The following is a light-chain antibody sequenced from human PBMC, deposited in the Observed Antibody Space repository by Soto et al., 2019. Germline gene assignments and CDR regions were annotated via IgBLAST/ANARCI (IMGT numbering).Light chain of an antibody. CDR1: RSFASSY. V-gene: IGKV3-20*01. J-gene: IGKJ2*01. Sequence: EIVLTQSPVTLSLSPGERATLSCRASRSFASSYLGWYQQKPGQAPRLLIYAASTMATGLPDRFSGSGSATAFTLTISRLEPDDSAVYYCQHYDSSPPYTFGQGTKLEIK. CDR2: AAS. CDR3: QHYDSSPPYT.